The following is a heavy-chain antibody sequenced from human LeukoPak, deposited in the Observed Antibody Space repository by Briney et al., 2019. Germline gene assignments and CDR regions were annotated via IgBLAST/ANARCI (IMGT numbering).Heavy chain of an antibody. CDR1: GFTISSYA. CDR2: ISGSGGST. CDR3: AKHYDSSGYLYYYYMDV. D-gene: IGHD6-19*01. V-gene: IGHV3-23*01. Sequence: GGSLRLSYAASGFTISSYAMSWVRQAPGKGLEWVSGISGSGGSTYYADSVKGRFTISRDNSKNTLYLQMNSLRAEDTAVYYCAKHYDSSGYLYYYYMDVWGKGTTVTVSS. J-gene: IGHJ6*03.